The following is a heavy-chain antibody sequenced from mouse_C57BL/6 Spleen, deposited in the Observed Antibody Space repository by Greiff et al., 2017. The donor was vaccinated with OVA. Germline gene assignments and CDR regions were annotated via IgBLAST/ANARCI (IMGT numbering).Heavy chain of an antibody. J-gene: IGHJ4*01. CDR1: GFSLTSYG. CDR2: IWSGGST. D-gene: IGHD1-1*01. V-gene: IGHV2-4*01. Sequence: QVQLQQSGPGLVQPSQSLSITCTVSGFSLTSYGVHWVRQPPGKGLEWLGVIWSGGSTDYNAAFISRLSISKDNSQSPVFFKMNSLQADDTAIYYCAKNLVTTVVATEAMDYWGQGTSVTVSS. CDR3: AKNLVTTVVATEAMDY.